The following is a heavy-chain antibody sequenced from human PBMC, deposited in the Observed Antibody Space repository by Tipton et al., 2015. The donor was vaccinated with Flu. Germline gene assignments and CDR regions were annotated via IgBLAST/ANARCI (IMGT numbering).Heavy chain of an antibody. Sequence: GSLRLSCAASGFTFSAHSMNWVRQAPGKGLEWASTFSAAGNTYYADSVKGRFTISRDNSKNTLFLHMNSLRVEDTAVYYCASSLSSSKYYGADWGQGTLVTVSP. CDR1: GFTFSAHS. J-gene: IGHJ4*02. D-gene: IGHD3-3*01. CDR3: ASSLSSSKYYGAD. CDR2: FSAAGNT. V-gene: IGHV3-23*01.